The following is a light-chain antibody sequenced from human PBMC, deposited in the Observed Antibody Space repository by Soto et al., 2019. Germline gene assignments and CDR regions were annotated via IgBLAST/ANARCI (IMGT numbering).Light chain of an antibody. Sequence: QSALTQPRSVSGSPGQSVTISCTGTSSDVGGYNYVSWYQQHPGKAPKLMIYDVSKRPSGVPDRFSGSKSGNTASLTISGLQAEDEADHYCCSYAGSFYVFGTGTKGTVL. CDR2: DVS. V-gene: IGLV2-11*01. CDR1: SSDVGGYNY. CDR3: CSYAGSFYV. J-gene: IGLJ1*01.